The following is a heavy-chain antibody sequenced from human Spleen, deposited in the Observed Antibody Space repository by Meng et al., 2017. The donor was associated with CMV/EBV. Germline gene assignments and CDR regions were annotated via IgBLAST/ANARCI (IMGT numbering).Heavy chain of an antibody. Sequence: ASVKVSCKASGYTFTKNGISWVRQAPGQGLEWMGLISPDNGKTNYARRFQGRVTMTADTSTSTTYLELRSLRSDDTAAYYCARESRGRAYYFDYWGQGTPVTVSS. V-gene: IGHV1-18*01. J-gene: IGHJ4*02. D-gene: IGHD2-15*01. CDR2: ISPDNGKT. CDR1: GYTFTKNG. CDR3: ARESRGRAYYFDY.